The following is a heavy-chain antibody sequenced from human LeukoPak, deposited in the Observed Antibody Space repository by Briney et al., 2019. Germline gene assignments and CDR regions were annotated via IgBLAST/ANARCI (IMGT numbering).Heavy chain of an antibody. D-gene: IGHD4-11*01. J-gene: IGHJ4*02. CDR2: ISAWGDNT. CDR3: AKDGGTVTSYYFDS. V-gene: IGHV3-23*01. CDR1: GFTFSAYA. Sequence: GGSLRLSCAASGFTFSAYAMSWVRQAPGKGLEWVSGISAWGDNTYSADSVRGRFTISRDNSKNTLYLQMNSLRVEDTAVYYCAKDGGTVTSYYFDSWGLGTLVTVSS.